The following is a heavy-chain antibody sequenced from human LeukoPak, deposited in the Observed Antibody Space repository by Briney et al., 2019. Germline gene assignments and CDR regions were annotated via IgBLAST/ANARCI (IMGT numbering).Heavy chain of an antibody. D-gene: IGHD5-24*01. CDR3: ARGPEGIEMAAVLGY. V-gene: IGHV1-18*01. Sequence: ASVKVSCKASVYTFSNYGISWVRQAHGQGLEWMGWISTYNTNTNYAPKLQGRLTMTTDTSTSTVYMELRSLTSDDTAVYYCARGPEGIEMAAVLGYWGQGTLVTVSS. J-gene: IGHJ4*02. CDR1: VYTFSNYG. CDR2: ISTYNTNT.